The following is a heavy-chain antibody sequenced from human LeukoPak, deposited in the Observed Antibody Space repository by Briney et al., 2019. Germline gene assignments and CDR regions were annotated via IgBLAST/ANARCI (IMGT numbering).Heavy chain of an antibody. CDR1: GGSFSGYY. CDR3: ARVPPYGSGRGYFDY. V-gene: IGHV4-34*01. D-gene: IGHD3-10*01. Sequence: PSETLSHTCAVYGGSFSGYYWSWIRQPPGKGLEWIGEINHSGSTNYNPSLKSRVTISVDTSKNQFSLKLSSVTAADTAVYYCARVPPYGSGRGYFDYWGQGTLVTVSS. J-gene: IGHJ4*02. CDR2: INHSGST.